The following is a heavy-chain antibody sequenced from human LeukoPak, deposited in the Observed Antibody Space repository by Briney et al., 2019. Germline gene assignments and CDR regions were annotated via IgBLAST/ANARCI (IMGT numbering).Heavy chain of an antibody. D-gene: IGHD2-2*01. Sequence: PSETLSLTCAVYGGSFSGYYWSWIRQPPGKGLEWIGEINHSGSTNYNPSLKSRVTISVDTSKNHFSLKLSSVTAADTAVYYCAKRYCSSTSCSPTSFDYWGQGTLVTVSS. CDR3: AKRYCSSTSCSPTSFDY. CDR1: GGSFSGYY. V-gene: IGHV4-34*01. J-gene: IGHJ4*02. CDR2: INHSGST.